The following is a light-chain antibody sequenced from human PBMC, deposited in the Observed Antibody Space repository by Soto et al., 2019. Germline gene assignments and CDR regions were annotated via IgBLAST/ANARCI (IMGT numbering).Light chain of an antibody. CDR3: QQNNSYRA. CDR1: QSIDTW. CDR2: KSC. V-gene: IGKV1-5*03. J-gene: IGKJ1*01. Sequence: DIQMTDSPCSLASSVVGTFTSTCRASQSIDTWLSWHQQKAGQATKLLISKSCIVERGAPSMFSGSGSGTESPLTISSLQPDYSATYYCQQNNSYRAFGQGTKVDIK.